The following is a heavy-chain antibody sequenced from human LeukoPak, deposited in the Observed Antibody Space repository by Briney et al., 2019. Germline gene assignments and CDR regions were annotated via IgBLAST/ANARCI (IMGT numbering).Heavy chain of an antibody. CDR3: ARAHADGDYVWDY. V-gene: IGHV5-51*01. CDR1: GYSFGIYW. Sequence: GESLKISCKGFGYSFGIYWIGWVRQMPGKGLEWMGIIYPGDSDTRYSPSFQGQVTISADKSISTAYLQWSSLKASDTAMYYCARAHADGDYVWDYWGQGTLVTVSS. D-gene: IGHD4-17*01. J-gene: IGHJ4*02. CDR2: IYPGDSDT.